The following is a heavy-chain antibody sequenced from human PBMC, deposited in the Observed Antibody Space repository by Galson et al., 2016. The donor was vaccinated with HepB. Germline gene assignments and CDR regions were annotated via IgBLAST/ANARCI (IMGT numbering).Heavy chain of an antibody. CDR1: GFTFRSYA. V-gene: IGHV3-30-3*01. CDR3: ARGYGGNSLDF. Sequence: SLRLSCAASGFTFRSYAMHWVRQAPGKGLEWVAVISYDGSNKYYADSVKGRFTISRDNSKNTLYLQMNSLRDEDTAVYYCARGYGGNSLDFWGQGTLVTVSS. D-gene: IGHD4-23*01. J-gene: IGHJ4*02. CDR2: ISYDGSNK.